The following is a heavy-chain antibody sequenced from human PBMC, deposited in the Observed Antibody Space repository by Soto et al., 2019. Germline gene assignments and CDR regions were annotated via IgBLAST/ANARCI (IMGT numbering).Heavy chain of an antibody. D-gene: IGHD1-26*01. CDR3: AKEGHSGSYYAFDI. CDR1: GFTFDDYA. CDR2: ISWNSGSI. J-gene: IGHJ3*02. V-gene: IGHV3-9*01. Sequence: GGSLRLSCAASGFTFDDYAMHWVRQAPGKGLEWVSGISWNSGSIGYADSVKGRFTISRDNAKNSLYLQMNSLRAEDTALYYCAKEGHSGSYYAFDIWGQGTMVTVSS.